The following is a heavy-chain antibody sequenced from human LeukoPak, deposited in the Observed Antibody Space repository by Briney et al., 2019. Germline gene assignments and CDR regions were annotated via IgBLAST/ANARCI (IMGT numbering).Heavy chain of an antibody. CDR2: ISYSSSTI. CDR1: GFIFSTYS. D-gene: IGHD3-10*01. CDR3: ARVRGSPAAYYYYMDV. Sequence: GGSLRLSCAASGFIFSTYSMNWVRQAPGKGLEWVSYISYSSSTIYSADSVKGRFTISRDNAKNSLYLQMNSLRVEDTAVYYCARVRGSPAAYYYYMDVWGKGPTVTVSS. V-gene: IGHV3-48*01. J-gene: IGHJ6*03.